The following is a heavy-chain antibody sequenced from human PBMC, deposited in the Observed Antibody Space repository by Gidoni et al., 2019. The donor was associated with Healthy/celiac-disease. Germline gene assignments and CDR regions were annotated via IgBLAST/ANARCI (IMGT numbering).Heavy chain of an antibody. D-gene: IGHD3-9*01. CDR3: AKAEPEYDILTGYFLN. CDR2: ISYDGSNK. V-gene: IGHV3-30*18. Sequence: SSYGMHWVRQAPGKGLEWVAVISYDGSNKYYADSVKGRFTISRDNSKNTLYLQMNSLRAEDTAVYYFAKAEPEYDILTGYFLNWGQGTLVTVSS. J-gene: IGHJ4*02. CDR1: SSYG.